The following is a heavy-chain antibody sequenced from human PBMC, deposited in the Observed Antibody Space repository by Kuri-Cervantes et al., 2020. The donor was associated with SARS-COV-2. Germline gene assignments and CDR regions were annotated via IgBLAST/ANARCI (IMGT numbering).Heavy chain of an antibody. Sequence: GSLRLSCAVYGGSFSGYYWSWIRQPPGKGLEWIGEINHSGSTNYNPSLKSRVTISVDTSKNQFSLKLSSVTAADTAVYYCARIPLIRWQRHWYFDLWGHGTLVTVSS. CDR3: ARIPLIRWQRHWYFDL. CDR1: GGSFSGYY. J-gene: IGHJ2*01. V-gene: IGHV4-34*01. D-gene: IGHD4-23*01. CDR2: INHSGST.